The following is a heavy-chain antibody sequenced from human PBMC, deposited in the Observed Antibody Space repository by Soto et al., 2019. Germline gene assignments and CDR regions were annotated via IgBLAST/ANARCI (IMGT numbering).Heavy chain of an antibody. J-gene: IGHJ4*02. V-gene: IGHV3-30*18. CDR3: AKESTIRTAREIDY. D-gene: IGHD2-2*01. CDR2: VSHNGRTQ. Sequence: QPGGSLRLSCAASGFTFSNYGMHWVRQAPGKGLEWVAVVSHNGRTQYYGDSVKGRCTISRDNSENMLYLQMNSLRPDDTAVYYCAKESTIRTAREIDYWGQGTLVTVSS. CDR1: GFTFSNYG.